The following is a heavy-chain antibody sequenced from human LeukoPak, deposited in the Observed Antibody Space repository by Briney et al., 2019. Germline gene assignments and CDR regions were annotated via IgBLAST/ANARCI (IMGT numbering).Heavy chain of an antibody. J-gene: IGHJ3*02. CDR1: GFTFSSYA. CDR2: ISGSGGST. Sequence: GGSPRLSCAASGFTFSSYAMSWVRQAPGKGLEWVSAISGSGGSTYYADSVKGRFTISRDNSKNTLHLQMNSLRAEDTAVYYCAKDAKPYYYDSSGYYYAGAFDIWGQGTMVTVSS. D-gene: IGHD3-22*01. V-gene: IGHV3-23*01. CDR3: AKDAKPYYYDSSGYYYAGAFDI.